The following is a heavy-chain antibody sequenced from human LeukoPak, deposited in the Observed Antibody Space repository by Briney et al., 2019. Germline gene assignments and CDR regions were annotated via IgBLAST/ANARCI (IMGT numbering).Heavy chain of an antibody. J-gene: IGHJ3*02. D-gene: IGHD6-6*01. CDR3: ARDGAYWSSSWAFDI. Sequence: GASVKVSCRASGYTFTSYYMHWVRQAPGQGLEWMGIINPSGGSTSYAQKFQGRVTMTRDTSTSTVYMELSSLRSEDTAVYYCARDGAYWSSSWAFDIWGQGTMVTVSS. V-gene: IGHV1-46*01. CDR2: INPSGGST. CDR1: GYTFTSYY.